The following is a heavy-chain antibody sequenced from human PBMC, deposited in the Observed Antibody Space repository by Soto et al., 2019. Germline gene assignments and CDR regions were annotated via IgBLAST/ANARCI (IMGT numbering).Heavy chain of an antibody. CDR2: ISGSGGST. CDR3: AKDCFSCGRAVLFDY. Sequence: EVQLLESGGGLVQPGGSLRLSCAASGFTFSSYAMSWVRQAPGKGLEWVSAISGSGGSTYYADSVKGRFTISRDNSKNTLYLQINRLRAEDTAVYYCAKDCFSCGRAVLFDYWGQGTLVTVSS. V-gene: IGHV3-23*01. D-gene: IGHD2-21*01. J-gene: IGHJ4*02. CDR1: GFTFSSYA.